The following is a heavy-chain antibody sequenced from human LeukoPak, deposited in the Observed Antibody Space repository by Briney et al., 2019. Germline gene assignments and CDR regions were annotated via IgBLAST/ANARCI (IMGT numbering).Heavy chain of an antibody. V-gene: IGHV4-39*07. CDR1: GDPISSSSYY. Sequence: SETLSLTCTVSGDPISSSSYYWGWIRQPPGKGLEWIGSIYYSGSTYYNPSLKSRVTISVDTSKNQFSLKLSSVTAADTAVYYCARDYYDSSGYYSSHDAFDIWGQGTMVTVSS. J-gene: IGHJ3*02. D-gene: IGHD3-22*01. CDR2: IYYSGST. CDR3: ARDYYDSSGYYSSHDAFDI.